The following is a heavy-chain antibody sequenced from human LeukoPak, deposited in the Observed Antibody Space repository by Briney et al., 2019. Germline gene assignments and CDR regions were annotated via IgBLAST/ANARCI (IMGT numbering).Heavy chain of an antibody. Sequence: GASVKVSCKASGYTFSTYAMHWVRQAPGQRPEWMGWINAANGNIKYSQKFQGRVTITRDTSATTGYMELSSLTSEDTAVYYCARAWNYEDNYYGTDVWGQGTTVTVSS. J-gene: IGHJ6*02. CDR3: ARAWNYEDNYYGTDV. CDR1: GYTFSTYA. CDR2: INAANGNI. V-gene: IGHV1-3*01. D-gene: IGHD1-7*01.